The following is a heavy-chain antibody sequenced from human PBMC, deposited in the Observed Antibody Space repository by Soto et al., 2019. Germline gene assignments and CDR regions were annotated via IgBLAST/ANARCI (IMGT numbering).Heavy chain of an antibody. CDR1: GFSLSTSGVG. J-gene: IGHJ4*03. CDR3: ARSPRSRIYIDY. Sequence: QITLKESGPTLVKPTQTLPLTCTFSGFSLSTSGVGVGWIRQPPGKALEWLALIYWNDDKRYSPSLKSRLTSAKDNSKNQVVLNMTDIYPVDTATSFSARSPRSRIYIDYWHQATLVTVSS. V-gene: IGHV2-5*01. CDR2: IYWNDDK.